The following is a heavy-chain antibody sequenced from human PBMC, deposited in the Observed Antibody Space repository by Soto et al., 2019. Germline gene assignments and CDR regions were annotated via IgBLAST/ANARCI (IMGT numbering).Heavy chain of an antibody. CDR3: ARVRSYSYGQGYGMDV. J-gene: IGHJ6*02. CDR2: ISSSSGYI. CDR1: GFTFSTYS. Sequence: EVQLVESGGGLVKPGGSLRLSCAASGFTFSTYSMNWVRQPPGKGLEWVSSISSSSGYIYYADSVKGRFTISRDDAKNSLSLQMNSLRAEDTAVYYCARVRSYSYGQGYGMDVWGQGTTVTVSS. D-gene: IGHD5-18*01. V-gene: IGHV3-21*01.